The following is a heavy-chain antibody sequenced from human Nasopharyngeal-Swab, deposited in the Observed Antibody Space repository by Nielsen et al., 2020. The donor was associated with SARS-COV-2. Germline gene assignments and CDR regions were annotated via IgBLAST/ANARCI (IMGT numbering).Heavy chain of an antibody. J-gene: IGHJ4*02. CDR3: ARGIAAAGTLDY. D-gene: IGHD6-13*01. CDR1: GYTFTSYA. Sequence: SVTVSCKASGYTFTSYALHWVRQAPGQRLEWMGWINAGNGNTKYSQKFQGRVTITRDTSASTAYMELSSLRSEDTAVYYCARGIAAAGTLDYWGQGTLVTVSS. V-gene: IGHV1-3*01. CDR2: INAGNGNT.